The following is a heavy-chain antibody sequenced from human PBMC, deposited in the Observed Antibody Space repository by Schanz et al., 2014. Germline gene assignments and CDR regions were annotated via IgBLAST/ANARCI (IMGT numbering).Heavy chain of an antibody. CDR2: ISGGGGTT. J-gene: IGHJ4*02. Sequence: EVQLLESGGGLIQPGGSLRLSCAASGFTFSSYAMSWVRQAPGKGLEWVSAISGGGGTTYYADSVKGRFTISRDNSKNTLYLQMNSLRPEDTAVYYCARKVVATIGGYYDNWGQGTLVIVSS. D-gene: IGHD5-12*01. CDR3: ARKVVATIGGYYDN. CDR1: GFTFSSYA. V-gene: IGHV3-23*01.